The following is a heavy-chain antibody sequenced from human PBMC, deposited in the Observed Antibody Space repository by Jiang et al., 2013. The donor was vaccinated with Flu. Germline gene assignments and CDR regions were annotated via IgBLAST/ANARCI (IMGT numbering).Heavy chain of an antibody. CDR2: INPSGGST. J-gene: IGHJ4*02. V-gene: IGHV1-46*03. CDR3: ARAVVGTHFDY. Sequence: VQLVESGAEVKKPGASVKVSCKASGYTFTSYYMHWVRQAPGQGLEWMGIINPSGGSTSYAQKFQGRVTMTRDTSTSTAYMELSSLRSEDTAVYYCARAVVGTHFDYWGQGTLVTVSS. D-gene: IGHD6-19*01. CDR1: GYTFTSYY.